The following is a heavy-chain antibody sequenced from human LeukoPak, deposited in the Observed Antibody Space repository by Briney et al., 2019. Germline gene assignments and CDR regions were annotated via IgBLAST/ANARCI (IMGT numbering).Heavy chain of an antibody. J-gene: IGHJ4*02. Sequence: SETLSLTCTVSGGSVSSGSYYWSWLRQPPGKGLEWVGYIYYSGSTNYNPSPKSRVTISVDTSKNQFSLKLSSVTAADTAVYYCARVTTIFGVVILYYFDYWGQGTLVTVSS. D-gene: IGHD3-3*01. CDR2: IYYSGST. CDR3: ARVTTIFGVVILYYFDY. CDR1: GGSVSSGSYY. V-gene: IGHV4-61*01.